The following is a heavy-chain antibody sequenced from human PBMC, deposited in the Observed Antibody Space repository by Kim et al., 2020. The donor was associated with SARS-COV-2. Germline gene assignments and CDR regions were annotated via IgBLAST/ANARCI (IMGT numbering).Heavy chain of an antibody. CDR1: GGSISSHY. Sequence: SETLSLTCTVSGGSISSHYWSWVRQPPGKGLEWIGYIYYSGSTNYNPSLKSRVTISVDTSKNQFSLKLSSVTAADTAVYYCARGSSLTIFGVVGWFDPWGQGTLVTVSS. V-gene: IGHV4-59*11. CDR2: IYYSGST. J-gene: IGHJ5*02. CDR3: ARGSSLTIFGVVGWFDP. D-gene: IGHD3-3*01.